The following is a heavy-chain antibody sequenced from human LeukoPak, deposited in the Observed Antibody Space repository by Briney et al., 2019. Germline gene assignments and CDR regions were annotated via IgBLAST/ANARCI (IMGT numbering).Heavy chain of an antibody. CDR2: IYYSGSI. CDR1: GGSISISSYY. D-gene: IGHD5-18*01. Sequence: SETLSLTCTVSGGSISISSYYWGWIRQPPGKGLEWIGIIYYSGSIYYNPSLKSRVPISVDTSKNQFSLKLSSVTAADTAVYYCARQVDTAMVMIGFEPWGQGTLVTVSS. J-gene: IGHJ5*02. CDR3: ARQVDTAMVMIGFEP. V-gene: IGHV4-39*01.